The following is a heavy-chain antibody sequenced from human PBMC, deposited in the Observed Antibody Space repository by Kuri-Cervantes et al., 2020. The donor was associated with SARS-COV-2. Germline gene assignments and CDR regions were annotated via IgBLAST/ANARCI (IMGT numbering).Heavy chain of an antibody. CDR3: ARVAAADDYFDY. D-gene: IGHD6-13*01. V-gene: IGHV1-18*01. Sequence: ASVTVFCKASGYTFTSYGISWVRQAPGQGLAWMGWISAYNGNTNYAQKLQGRVTMTTDTSTSTAYMELRSLRSDDTAVYYCARVAAADDYFDYWGQGTLVTV. CDR1: GYTFTSYG. CDR2: ISAYNGNT. J-gene: IGHJ4*02.